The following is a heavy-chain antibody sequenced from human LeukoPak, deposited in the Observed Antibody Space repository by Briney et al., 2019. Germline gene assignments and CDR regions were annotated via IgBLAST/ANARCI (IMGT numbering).Heavy chain of an antibody. CDR2: ISAYNGNT. V-gene: IGHV1-18*01. D-gene: IGHD1-1*01. CDR3: ARRRDSTNNWFDP. CDR1: GYTFTSYT. Sequence: GASAKVSCKASGYTFTSYTISWVRQAPGQGLEWMGWISAYNGNTKYAQKFQGRVTMTTDTSTSTAYMELRSLRSDDTAVYYCARRRDSTNNWFDPWGQGALVTVSS. J-gene: IGHJ5*02.